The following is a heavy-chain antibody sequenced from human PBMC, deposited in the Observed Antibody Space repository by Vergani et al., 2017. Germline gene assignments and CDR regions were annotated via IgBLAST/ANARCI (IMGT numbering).Heavy chain of an antibody. Sequence: QVQLEESGPGLVKPSETLSLTCTVSGDSISTSSYAWGWIRQPPGKTLEWIGTVFYGGRTSYNPYLKSRVTLSLDTSKKQISLHLTSVTAAETAVYYCARHISVVRQSSMTAVEDWEQGTLVTVSS. D-gene: IGHD2-21*01. J-gene: IGHJ4*02. CDR2: VFYGGRT. CDR1: GDSISTSSYA. CDR3: ARHISVVRQSSMTAVED. V-gene: IGHV4-39*01.